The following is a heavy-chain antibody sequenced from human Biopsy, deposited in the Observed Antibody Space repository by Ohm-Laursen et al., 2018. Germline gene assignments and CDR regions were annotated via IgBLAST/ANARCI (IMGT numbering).Heavy chain of an antibody. D-gene: IGHD5-12*01. J-gene: IGHJ4*02. V-gene: IGHV5-51*04. CDR2: IYPGDSDT. Sequence: GESPMLSCKCSGYIFPTYWFAWVRQMPGKGLELLGVIYPGDSDTTYSPSFHGKVTISADKPTAYLQWSSLKASDAAMYYCARRDTKSLLRWGQGTLVTVSS. CDR1: GYIFPTYW. CDR3: ARRDTKSLLR.